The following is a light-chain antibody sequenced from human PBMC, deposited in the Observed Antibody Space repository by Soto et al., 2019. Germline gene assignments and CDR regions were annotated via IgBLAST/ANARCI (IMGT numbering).Light chain of an antibody. J-gene: IGLJ1*01. CDR2: DVY. V-gene: IGLV2-14*03. CDR3: SSYTSNNLV. Sequence: QSVLTQPASVSGSPGQSITISCTAVDSDAGPYKFVSWYQQHPGKAPKIIIYDVYSRPSGISSRFSGSKSGNTATLTISGLQPEDEADYYCSSYTSNNLVFGGGNKV. CDR1: DSDAGPYKF.